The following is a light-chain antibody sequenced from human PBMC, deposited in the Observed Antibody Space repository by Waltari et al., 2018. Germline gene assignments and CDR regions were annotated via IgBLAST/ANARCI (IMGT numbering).Light chain of an antibody. CDR1: QSVGSY. Sequence: EIVLTQSPATLSLSPGERATLSCRASQSVGSYLAWYQQKPGQAPRLLIYDASNRATGIPARFSGSGSGTDFTLTISSLEPEDSAVYYCQQRSNWPPITFGQGTRLEIK. CDR2: DAS. J-gene: IGKJ5*01. V-gene: IGKV3-11*01. CDR3: QQRSNWPPIT.